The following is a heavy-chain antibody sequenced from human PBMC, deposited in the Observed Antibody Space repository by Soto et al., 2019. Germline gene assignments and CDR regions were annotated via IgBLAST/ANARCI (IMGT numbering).Heavy chain of an antibody. CDR2: ISGNGGST. J-gene: IGHJ6*03. Sequence: GGSLRLSCAASGFTFTTYAMTWVRQAPGKGLEWVSAISGNGGSTYYADSVKGRFTISRDNSKNTLYLQMNSLRAEDTVLYYCARDSGGDYHNYYMDVWGKGTTVTVS. CDR1: GFTFTTYA. CDR3: ARDSGGDYHNYYMDV. D-gene: IGHD4-17*01. V-gene: IGHV3-23*01.